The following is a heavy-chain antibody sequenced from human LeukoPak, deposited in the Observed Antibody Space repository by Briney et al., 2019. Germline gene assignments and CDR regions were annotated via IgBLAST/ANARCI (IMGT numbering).Heavy chain of an antibody. Sequence: GGSLRLSCAASGFTFSSYSMSWVRQAPGKGLEWVSPISSSSYIYYADSVKGRFTISRDNAKNSLYLQMNSLRAEDTAVYYCAREVAVAGNDYWGQGTLVTVSS. CDR2: ISSSSYI. CDR1: GFTFSSYS. CDR3: AREVAVAGNDY. D-gene: IGHD6-19*01. J-gene: IGHJ4*02. V-gene: IGHV3-21*01.